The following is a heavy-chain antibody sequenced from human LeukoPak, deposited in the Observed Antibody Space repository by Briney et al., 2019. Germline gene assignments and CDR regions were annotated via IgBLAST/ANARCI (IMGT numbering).Heavy chain of an antibody. CDR3: ARVYYYDSSGYHLGVDY. CDR1: GYTFITYA. V-gene: IGHV1-3*01. Sequence: ASVKVSCKASGYTFITYAMHWVRQAPGQRLEWMGWINAGNGNTGYSQKFQGRVTITRDTSASTTYMELSSLRSEDTAVHYCARVYYYDSSGYHLGVDYWGQGTLVTVSS. CDR2: INAGNGNT. J-gene: IGHJ4*02. D-gene: IGHD3-22*01.